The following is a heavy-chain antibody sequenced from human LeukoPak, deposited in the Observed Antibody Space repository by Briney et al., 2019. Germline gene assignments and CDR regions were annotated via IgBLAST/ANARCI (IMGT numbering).Heavy chain of an antibody. J-gene: IGHJ4*02. V-gene: IGHV4-38-2*01. Sequence: PSETLSLTCAVSGYSISSGYYWGWIRQPPGKGLECVCSIYHSGSTYYNPSLKSRVTLSVDTSKNPLCVKVSSVIAADTAVYFCASDSSGWYLGGPFDYWGQGTLVTVSS. CDR2: IYHSGST. CDR3: ASDSSGWYLGGPFDY. D-gene: IGHD6-19*01. CDR1: GYSISSGYY.